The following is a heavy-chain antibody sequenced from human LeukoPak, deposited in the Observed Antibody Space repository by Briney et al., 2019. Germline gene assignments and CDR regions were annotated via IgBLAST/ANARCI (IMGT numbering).Heavy chain of an antibody. Sequence: SVKVSCKASGGTFSSYAISGVRQAPGQGLEWMGGIIPIFGTANYAQKFQGRVTITADESTSTAYMELSSLRSEDTAVYYCARATYYDILTGYYPYYYYGMDVWGKGTTVTVSS. D-gene: IGHD3-9*01. V-gene: IGHV1-69*13. J-gene: IGHJ6*04. CDR1: GGTFSSYA. CDR2: IIPIFGTA. CDR3: ARATYYDILTGYYPYYYYGMDV.